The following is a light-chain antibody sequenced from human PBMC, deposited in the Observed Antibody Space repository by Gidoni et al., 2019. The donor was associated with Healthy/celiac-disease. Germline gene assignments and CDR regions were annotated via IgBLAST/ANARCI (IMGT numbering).Light chain of an antibody. Sequence: QSALTQPASVSGSPGQTITISCTGTSSDVGSYNLVSWYQQHPGKAPNLMIYEVSTRPSGVSHLFSRSQSGNTASLTISGLQAEDEADYYCCSYSGSSTYVVFGGGTKLTVL. J-gene: IGLJ2*01. CDR3: CSYSGSSTYVV. CDR2: EVS. V-gene: IGLV2-23*02. CDR1: SSDVGSYNL.